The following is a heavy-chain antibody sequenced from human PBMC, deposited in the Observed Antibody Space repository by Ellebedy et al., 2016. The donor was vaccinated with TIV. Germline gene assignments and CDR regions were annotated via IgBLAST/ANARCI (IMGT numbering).Heavy chain of an antibody. Sequence: SVKVSXXASGGTFSSYAISWVRQAPGQGLEWMGGIIPIFGTANYAQKFQGRVTITADESTSTAYMELSSLRSEDTAVYYCAKGSRMVVVAATVFVHYYGMDVWGQGTTVTVSS. CDR1: GGTFSSYA. D-gene: IGHD2-15*01. CDR3: AKGSRMVVVAATVFVHYYGMDV. CDR2: IIPIFGTA. V-gene: IGHV1-69*13. J-gene: IGHJ6*02.